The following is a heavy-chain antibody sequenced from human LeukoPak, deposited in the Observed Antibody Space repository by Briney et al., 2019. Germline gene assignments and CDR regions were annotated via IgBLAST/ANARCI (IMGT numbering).Heavy chain of an antibody. Sequence: GASVKVSYKASGYTFTSYGISWVRQAPGQGLEWLGWISGYNGNTNYAQKFQGRVTMTTDTSTSTAYMEVRSLRSDDTAVYYCARDQFLLGYCSGGRGCRRAYYFDYWGQGTLVTVSS. CDR2: ISGYNGNT. J-gene: IGHJ4*02. CDR3: ARDQFLLGYCSGGRGCRRAYYFDY. V-gene: IGHV1-18*01. D-gene: IGHD2-15*01. CDR1: GYTFTSYG.